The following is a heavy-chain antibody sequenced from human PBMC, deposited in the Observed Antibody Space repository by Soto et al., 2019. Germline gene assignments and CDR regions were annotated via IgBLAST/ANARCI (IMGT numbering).Heavy chain of an antibody. CDR1: GGSISSGGYY. CDR2: IYYSGST. CDR3: ARSGYSYGPNPLLY. D-gene: IGHD5-18*01. Sequence: QVQLQESGPGLVKPSQTLSLTCTVSGGSISSGGYYWSWIRQHPGKGLEWIGYIYYSGSTYYNPSPKSRVTISVDTSKNQFSLKLSSVTAPDTAVYYCARSGYSYGPNPLLYWGQGTLVTVSS. V-gene: IGHV4-31*03. J-gene: IGHJ4*02.